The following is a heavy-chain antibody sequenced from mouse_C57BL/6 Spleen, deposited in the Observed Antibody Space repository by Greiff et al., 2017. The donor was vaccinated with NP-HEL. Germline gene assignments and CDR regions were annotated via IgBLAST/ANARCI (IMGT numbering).Heavy chain of an antibody. D-gene: IGHD4-1*01. V-gene: IGHV5-9-1*02. CDR2: ISSGGDYI. CDR1: GFTFSSYA. Sequence: EVMLVESGEGLVKPGGSLKLSCAASGFTFSSYAMSWVRQTPEKRLEWVAYISSGGDYIYYADTVKGRFTISRDNARNTLYLQMSSLKSEDTAMYYCTRDGNWDCFDYWGQGTTLTVSS. CDR3: TRDGNWDCFDY. J-gene: IGHJ2*01.